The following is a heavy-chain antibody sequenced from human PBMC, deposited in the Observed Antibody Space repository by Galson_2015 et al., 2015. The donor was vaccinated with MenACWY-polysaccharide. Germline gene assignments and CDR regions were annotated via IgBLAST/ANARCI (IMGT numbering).Heavy chain of an antibody. CDR1: GYTFTSYY. CDR2: INPSGAGT. Sequence: SVKVSCKASGYTFTSYYMHWVRQAPGQGLEWMGIINPSGAGTSYAQKFQGRVTMTRDTSTDTVYMELSSLRSEDTAVYYCAREVDTAMATGISYYYGMDGWGQGTTVTVSS. J-gene: IGHJ6*02. D-gene: IGHD5-18*01. V-gene: IGHV1-46*01. CDR3: AREVDTAMATGISYYYGMDG.